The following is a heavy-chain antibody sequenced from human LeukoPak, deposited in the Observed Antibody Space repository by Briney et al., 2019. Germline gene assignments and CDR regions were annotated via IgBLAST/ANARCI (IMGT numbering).Heavy chain of an antibody. CDR1: GYTFTSYD. J-gene: IGHJ6*03. Sequence: ASVKVSCKPSGYTFTSYDINWVRQATGQRLEWMGWMKPNSGNTGYAQKFQGRVTITRNTSISTAYMELSSLRSEDTAVYYCARGYDSSGYYYSYYYYYYMDVWGRGTTVTVSS. V-gene: IGHV1-8*03. CDR3: ARGYDSSGYYYSYYYYYYMDV. D-gene: IGHD3-22*01. CDR2: MKPNSGNT.